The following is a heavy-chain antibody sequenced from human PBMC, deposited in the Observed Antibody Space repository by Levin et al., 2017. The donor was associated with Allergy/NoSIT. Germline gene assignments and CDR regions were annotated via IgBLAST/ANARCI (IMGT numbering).Heavy chain of an antibody. Sequence: GGSLRLSCAASGFTFSTYNMNWVRQAPGKGLEWVSSISSSSSYIYYADSVKGRFTISRDNAKNSLYLQMNSLRAEDTAVYYCARGGGLLAYDYWGQGTLVTVSS. V-gene: IGHV3-21*01. D-gene: IGHD3-22*01. J-gene: IGHJ4*02. CDR3: ARGGGLLAYDY. CDR2: ISSSSSYI. CDR1: GFTFSTYN.